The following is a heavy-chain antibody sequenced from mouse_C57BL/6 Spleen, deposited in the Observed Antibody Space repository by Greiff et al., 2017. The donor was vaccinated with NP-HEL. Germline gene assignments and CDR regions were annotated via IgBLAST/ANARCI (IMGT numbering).Heavy chain of an antibody. CDR1: GYTFTSYW. Sequence: QVQLQQPGAELVKPGASVKLSCKASGYTFTSYWMHWVKQRPGRGLEWIGRIDPNSGGTKYNEKFKSKATLTVDKPSSTAYMQLSNLTSEDSAVYDCARKDYGSSYGAYYYAMDYWGQGTSVTVSS. CDR2: IDPNSGGT. D-gene: IGHD1-1*01. J-gene: IGHJ4*01. V-gene: IGHV1-72*01. CDR3: ARKDYGSSYGAYYYAMDY.